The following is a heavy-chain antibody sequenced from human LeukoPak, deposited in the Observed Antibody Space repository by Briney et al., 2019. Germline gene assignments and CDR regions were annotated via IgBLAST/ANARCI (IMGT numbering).Heavy chain of an antibody. CDR3: ARVAEGEWFDP. V-gene: IGHV3-33*08. CDR2: IWYDGSNK. D-gene: IGHD1-26*01. Sequence: PGGSLRLSFAASGFTFSSHEMNWVRQAPGKGLEWVAVIWYDGSNKYYADSVKGRFTISRDNSKNTLYLQMNSLRAEDTAVYYCARVAEGEWFDPWGQGTLVTVSS. J-gene: IGHJ5*02. CDR1: GFTFSSHE.